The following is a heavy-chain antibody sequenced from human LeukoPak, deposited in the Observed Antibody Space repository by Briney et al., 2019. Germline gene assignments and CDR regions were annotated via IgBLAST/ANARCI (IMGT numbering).Heavy chain of an antibody. J-gene: IGHJ4*02. Sequence: GGSLRLSCAASGFTFSSYAMHWVRQAPGKGLEYVSAISSNGGSTYYANSVKGRFTISRDNSKSTLYLQMGSLRAEDMAVYYCARAPVSHYYDSSGRSRLLDYWGQGTLVTVSS. CDR2: ISSNGGST. CDR3: ARAPVSHYYDSSGRSRLLDY. V-gene: IGHV3-64*01. D-gene: IGHD3-22*01. CDR1: GFTFSSYA.